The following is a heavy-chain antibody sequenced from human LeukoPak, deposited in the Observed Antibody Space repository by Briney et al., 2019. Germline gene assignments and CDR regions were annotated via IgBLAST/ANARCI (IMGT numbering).Heavy chain of an antibody. D-gene: IGHD3-16*01. CDR3: ARCPLRRGMDV. V-gene: IGHV4-59*08. CDR1: GDSFSNYY. CDR2: IYYTGST. Sequence: SETLSLTCTVSGDSFSNYYWSWVRQPPGKGLERIGYIYYTGSTNYNPSLESRVTISVDTSKNQFSLKLSSVTAADTAVYHCARCPLRRGMDVWGQGTTVTVSS. J-gene: IGHJ6*02.